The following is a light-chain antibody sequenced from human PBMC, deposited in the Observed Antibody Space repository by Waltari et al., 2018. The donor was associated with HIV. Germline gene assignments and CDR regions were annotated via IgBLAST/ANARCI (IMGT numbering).Light chain of an antibody. Sequence: QTVVTQEPSSSVSPGGTVTLTCGLNSGSVSHTHYPTWYQPTPGQAPRTTIVTPVIRTDGVPVLFAGFIRGSKAALTSTGAQAGDESDYRCMLYMGSDTWLFGGGTSLTVL. CDR1: SGSVSHTHY. J-gene: IGLJ2*01. CDR3: MLYMGSDTWL. V-gene: IGLV8-61*01. CDR2: TPV.